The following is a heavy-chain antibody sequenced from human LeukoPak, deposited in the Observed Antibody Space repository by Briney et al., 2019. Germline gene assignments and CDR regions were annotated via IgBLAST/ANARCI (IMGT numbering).Heavy chain of an antibody. V-gene: IGHV3-30-3*01. CDR3: AREYYDFWSGYSPFDP. CDR2: ISYDGSNK. J-gene: IGHJ5*02. D-gene: IGHD3-3*01. CDR1: GFTFSSYA. Sequence: GGSLRLSCAASGFTFSSYAMHWVRQAPGKGLEWVAVISYDGSNKYYADSVKGRFTISRDNSKNTLYLQMNSLRAEDTAVYYCAREYYDFWSGYSPFDPWGQGTLVTVSS.